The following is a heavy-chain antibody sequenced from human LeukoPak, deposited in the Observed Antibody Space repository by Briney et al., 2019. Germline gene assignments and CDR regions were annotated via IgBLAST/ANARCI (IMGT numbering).Heavy chain of an antibody. CDR2: ISYDGSNK. CDR1: GFTFSSYG. D-gene: IGHD1-26*01. J-gene: IGHJ3*02. CDR3: AKDLPSLGREGDAFDI. Sequence: PGRSLRLSCAASGFTFSSYGMHWVRQAPGKGLEWVAVISYDGSNKYYADSVKGRFTISRDNSKNTLYLQMNSLRAEDTAVYYRAKDLPSLGREGDAFDIWGQGTMVTVSS. V-gene: IGHV3-30*18.